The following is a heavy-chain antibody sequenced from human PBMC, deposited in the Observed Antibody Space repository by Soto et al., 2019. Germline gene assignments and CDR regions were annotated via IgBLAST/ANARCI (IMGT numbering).Heavy chain of an antibody. D-gene: IGHD3-22*01. CDR2: IYYLGRT. Sequence: SETLSLTCTVDSISTYYWNWIRQTPGKGLEWIGYIYYLGRTNYNRSLKSRVTISADTSENQFSLKVNSVTVADTAVYYCASTYYTGSSGPFDYWGQGALVTVSS. CDR3: ASTYYTGSSGPFDY. CDR1: SISTYY. J-gene: IGHJ4*02. V-gene: IGHV4-59*12.